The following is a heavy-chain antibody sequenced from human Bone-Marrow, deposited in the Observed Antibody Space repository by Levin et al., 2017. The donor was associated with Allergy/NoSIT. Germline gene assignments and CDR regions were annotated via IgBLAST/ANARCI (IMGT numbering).Heavy chain of an antibody. CDR2: FNTGDGST. J-gene: IGHJ4*02. V-gene: IGHV1-3*04. Sequence: GESLKISCRASGYTFANYAVHWVRQAPGQGLEWVGWFNTGDGSTRYSQKFLGRITITSDTSANTVYMDLSSLTSEDTALYYCASGDCSSGSCSYFDYWGQGTLVSVSS. CDR1: GYTFANYA. CDR3: ASGDCSSGSCSYFDY. D-gene: IGHD2-15*01.